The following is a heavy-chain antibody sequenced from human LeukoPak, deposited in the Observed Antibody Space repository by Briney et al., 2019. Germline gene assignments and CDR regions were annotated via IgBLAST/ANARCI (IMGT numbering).Heavy chain of an antibody. CDR1: GFTVSSNY. Sequence: GGSLRLSCAASGFTVSSNYMSWVRQAPGKGLEWVANVKQDGSEKYYVDSVKGRFTISRDNAKNSLYLQMNSLRAEDTAVYYCVRALGTGSYWGQGTLVTVSS. CDR3: VRALGTGSY. J-gene: IGHJ4*02. CDR2: VKQDGSEK. V-gene: IGHV3-7*03. D-gene: IGHD1-1*01.